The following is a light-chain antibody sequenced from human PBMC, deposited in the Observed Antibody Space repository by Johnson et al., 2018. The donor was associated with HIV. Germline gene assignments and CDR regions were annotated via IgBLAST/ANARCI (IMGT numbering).Light chain of an antibody. J-gene: IGLJ1*01. CDR2: DNN. Sequence: QSVLTQPPSVSAAPGQKVTISCYGSSSNIGNNYVSWYQQVPGTAPKLLIFDNNKRPSGIPDRFSASKSGTSATLGITGLQTGDEADYYCGTWDSSLSVLYVFGTGTKVTVL. V-gene: IGLV1-51*01. CDR3: GTWDSSLSVLYV. CDR1: SSNIGNNY.